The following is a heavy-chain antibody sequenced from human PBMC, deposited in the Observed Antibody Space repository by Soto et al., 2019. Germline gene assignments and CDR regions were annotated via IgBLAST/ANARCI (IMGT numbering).Heavy chain of an antibody. J-gene: IGHJ5*01. CDR1: GGSISGADYY. CDR3: ARVTFTPKRFNS. Sequence: SETLSLTCTVSGGSISGADYYWSWIRQPPGKALELIGYVYYRGGIYYNPSLESRISISVDTSKNQFSLKLTSVTAADTAMYFCARVTFTPKRFNSWGQGPLVTVSS. V-gene: IGHV4-30-4*01. CDR2: VYYRGGI.